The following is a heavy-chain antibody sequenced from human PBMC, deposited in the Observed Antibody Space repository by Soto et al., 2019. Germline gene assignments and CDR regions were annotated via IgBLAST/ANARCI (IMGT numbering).Heavy chain of an antibody. D-gene: IGHD3-9*01. CDR2: IYYNGAT. CDR3: AIEIRSFDWSSRGLGDC. J-gene: IGHJ4*02. V-gene: IGHV4-39*02. CDR1: GGSISSSSYY. Sequence: PSETLSLTCTVSGGSISSSSYYWGWIRQPPGKGLEWLGTIYYNGATQYNPSLKSRVTMSVDTSKNHFSLKLSSVTAADTAIYYCAIEIRSFDWSSRGLGDCWGQGTLVTVSS.